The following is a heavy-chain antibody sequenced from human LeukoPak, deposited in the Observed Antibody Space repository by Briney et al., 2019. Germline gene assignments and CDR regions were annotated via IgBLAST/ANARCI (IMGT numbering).Heavy chain of an antibody. CDR3: ARHEYSGSYYGLSWFDP. CDR2: IYYSGST. CDR1: GGSISSSGYY. V-gene: IGHV4-39*01. D-gene: IGHD1-26*01. Sequence: SETLSLTCTVSGGSISSSGYYWGWIRQPPGKGLELIASIYYSGSTYYTPSLKSRVTISVDTSKNQLSLKLSSLTAADTAVYYCARHEYSGSYYGLSWFDPWGQGTLVTVSS. J-gene: IGHJ5*02.